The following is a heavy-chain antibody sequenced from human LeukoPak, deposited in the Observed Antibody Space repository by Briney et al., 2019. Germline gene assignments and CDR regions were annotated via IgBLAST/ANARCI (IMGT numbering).Heavy chain of an antibody. CDR1: GYTFIAYY. CDR2: INPNSGGT. V-gene: IGHV1-2*02. J-gene: IGHJ6*03. Sequence: ASVKVSCKASGYTFIAYYMHWVRQAPGQGLEWMGWINPNSGGTNYAQKFQGRATMTRDTSISTAYMELSRLRSDDTAVYYCARDGTIGRGYSYGYDYYYMDVWGKGTTVTISS. CDR3: ARDGTIGRGYSYGYDYYYMDV. D-gene: IGHD5-18*01.